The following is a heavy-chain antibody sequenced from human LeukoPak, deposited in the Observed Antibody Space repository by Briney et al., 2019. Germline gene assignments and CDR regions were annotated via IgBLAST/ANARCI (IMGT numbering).Heavy chain of an antibody. D-gene: IGHD2/OR15-2a*01. CDR2: IYYSGST. J-gene: IGHJ4*02. Sequence: SETLSLTCTVSSGSISSYYWSWIRQPPGKGLEWIGYIYYSGSTNYNPSLKSRVTISVDTSKNQFSLKLSSVTAADTAVYYCAPFLRGYFDYWGQGTLVTVSS. CDR3: APFLRGYFDY. V-gene: IGHV4-59*01. CDR1: SGSISSYY.